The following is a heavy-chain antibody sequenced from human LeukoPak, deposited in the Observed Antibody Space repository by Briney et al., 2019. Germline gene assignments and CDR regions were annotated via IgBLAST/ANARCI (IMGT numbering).Heavy chain of an antibody. CDR1: GFTFNNHW. CDR2: IKQDGSEK. Sequence: GGSLRLSCATSGFTFNNHWMTWVRQAPGKGLEWVANIKQDGSEKYYVDSVKGRFTISRDNAKNSLYLQMNSLRVEDTAVYYCARGYDSSGWAYWGQGTLVTVSS. J-gene: IGHJ4*02. CDR3: ARGYDSSGWAY. D-gene: IGHD3-22*01. V-gene: IGHV3-7*01.